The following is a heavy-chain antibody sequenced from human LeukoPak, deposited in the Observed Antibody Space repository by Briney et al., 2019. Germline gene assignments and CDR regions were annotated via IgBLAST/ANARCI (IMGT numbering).Heavy chain of an antibody. CDR3: ARAPIGSSYDFLTGYYRAAAFDY. Sequence: SETLSLTCTVSGGSISSGDYYWGWLRQPPGKGLEWIGYIYYSGSTYYNPSPKSRVIISVDTSENQFSLKLSSETAADTAVYYCARAPIGSSYDFLTGYYRAAAFDYWGQGTLVTVSS. V-gene: IGHV4-30-4*01. CDR2: IYYSGST. D-gene: IGHD3-9*01. CDR1: GGSISSGDYY. J-gene: IGHJ4*02.